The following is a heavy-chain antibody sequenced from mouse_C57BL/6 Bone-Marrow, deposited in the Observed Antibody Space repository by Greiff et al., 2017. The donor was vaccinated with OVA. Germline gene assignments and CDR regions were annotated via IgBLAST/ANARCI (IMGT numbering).Heavy chain of an antibody. D-gene: IGHD1-1*02. J-gene: IGHJ1*03. Sequence: QVQLKQSGAELARPGASVKLSCKASGYTFTSYGISWVKQRPGQGLEWIGEIYPRSGNTYYNEKFKGKATLTADKSSSTAYMELRSLTSEDSAVYFCARGYGPWYFDVWGTGTTVTVSS. CDR1: GYTFTSYG. CDR3: ARGYGPWYFDV. V-gene: IGHV1-81*01. CDR2: IYPRSGNT.